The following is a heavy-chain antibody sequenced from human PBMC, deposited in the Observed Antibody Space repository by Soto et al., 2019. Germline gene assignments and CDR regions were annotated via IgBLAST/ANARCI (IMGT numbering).Heavy chain of an antibody. CDR1: GYSFTSYW. Sequence: GESLKISCKGSGYSFTSYWIGWVRQMPGKGLEWMGIIYPGDSDTRYSPSFQGQVTISADKSISTAYLQWSSLKASDTAMYYCARHGHYGSGSPNYYYYYMDVWGKGTTVTVSS. CDR3: ARHGHYGSGSPNYYYYYMDV. CDR2: IYPGDSDT. J-gene: IGHJ6*03. D-gene: IGHD3-10*01. V-gene: IGHV5-51*01.